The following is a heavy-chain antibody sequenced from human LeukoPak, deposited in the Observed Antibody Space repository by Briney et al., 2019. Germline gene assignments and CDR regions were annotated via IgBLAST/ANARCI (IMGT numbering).Heavy chain of an antibody. J-gene: IGHJ4*02. Sequence: SETLSLTCTVSGGSISCYYWSWIRQPPGKGLEWIGSIYHSGSTYYNPSLKSRVTISVDTSKNQFSLKLSSVTAADTAVYYCARDPFYGSGSYYHDYWGQGTLVTVSS. D-gene: IGHD3-10*01. CDR3: ARDPFYGSGSYYHDY. V-gene: IGHV4-59*12. CDR1: GGSISCYY. CDR2: IYHSGST.